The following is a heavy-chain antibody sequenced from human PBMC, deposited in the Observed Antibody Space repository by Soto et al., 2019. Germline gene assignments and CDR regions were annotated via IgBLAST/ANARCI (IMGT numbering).Heavy chain of an antibody. CDR1: GGSISSYY. V-gene: IGHV4-59*12. J-gene: IGHJ4*02. CDR3: ARTYSSSWSPFEY. Sequence: PSETLSLTCSVSGGSISSYYWSWIRQPPGKGLEWIGYIYYSGSTNYNPSLKSRVTISVDTSKNQFSLKLTSVTAADTAVYYCARTYSSSWSPFEYWGQGTLVTVSS. CDR2: IYYSGST. D-gene: IGHD6-13*01.